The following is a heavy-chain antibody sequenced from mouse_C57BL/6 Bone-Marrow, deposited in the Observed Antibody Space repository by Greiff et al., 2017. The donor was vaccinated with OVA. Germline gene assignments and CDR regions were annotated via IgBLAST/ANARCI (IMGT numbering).Heavy chain of an antibody. CDR1: GFTFSSYG. V-gene: IGHV5-6*01. CDR2: ISRGGGYT. J-gene: IGHJ3*01. D-gene: IGHD2-5*01. CDR3: ARPYYSNYGFAY. Sequence: EVQLVESGGDLVKPGGSLKLSCAASGFTFSSYGMSWVRQTPDQRLEWVATISRGGGYTYYPASVKGRFTISRDNAKNTLYLQMSSLKSEDTAVYYCARPYYSNYGFAYWGQGTLVTVSA.